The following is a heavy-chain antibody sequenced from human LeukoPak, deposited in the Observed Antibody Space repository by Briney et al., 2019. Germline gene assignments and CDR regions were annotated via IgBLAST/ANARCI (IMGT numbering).Heavy chain of an antibody. D-gene: IGHD2-2*01. CDR1: GGSISSYY. CDR2: IYYSGRS. J-gene: IGHJ4*02. V-gene: IGHV4-39*07. CDR3: ARGGYCSSTSCYLGMLFDY. Sequence: SETLSLTCTVSGGSISSYYWGWIRQPPGKGLEWIGSIYYSGRSYYNPSLKSRVTISVDTPKNQFSLKLSSVTAADTAVYYCARGGYCSSTSCYLGMLFDYWGQGSLVTVSS.